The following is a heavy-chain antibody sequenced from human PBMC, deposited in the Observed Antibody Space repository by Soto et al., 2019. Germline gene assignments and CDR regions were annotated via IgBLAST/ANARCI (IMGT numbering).Heavy chain of an antibody. D-gene: IGHD2-2*01. CDR3: ARDFVVVPSALYHFDY. Sequence: GASVKVSCKASGYTFTSYYMHWVRQAPGQGLEWMGIINPSGGSTSRAQKFQGRVTMTRDTSTSTVYMELSSLRSEDTAVYYCARDFVVVPSALYHFDYWGQGTLVTVSS. CDR1: GYTFTSYY. J-gene: IGHJ4*02. CDR2: INPSGGST. V-gene: IGHV1-46*03.